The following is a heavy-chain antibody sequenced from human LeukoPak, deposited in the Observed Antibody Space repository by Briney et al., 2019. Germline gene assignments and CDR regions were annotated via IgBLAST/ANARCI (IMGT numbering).Heavy chain of an antibody. CDR1: GFTFDDYA. J-gene: IGHJ4*02. CDR3: AKVPYSSGWYEFDY. CDR2: ISWNSGSI. D-gene: IGHD6-19*01. Sequence: PGGSLRLSCAASGFTFDDYAMHWVRQAPGKGLEWVSGISWNSGSIGYADSVKGRFTISRDNAKDSLYLQMNSLRAEDTALYYCAKVPYSSGWYEFDYWGQGTLVTVSS. V-gene: IGHV3-9*01.